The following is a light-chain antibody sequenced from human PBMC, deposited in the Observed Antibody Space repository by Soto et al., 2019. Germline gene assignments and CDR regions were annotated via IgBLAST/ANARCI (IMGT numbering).Light chain of an antibody. Sequence: QSLLAQPPSASGTPGQRVTISCYGSNSNIGSHNVYWFQHLSGTDPKLLIYRNNQRPSGVPYRFSCSKSGASASLAISGLRSEDEEDYYCEAWDDRLSGRVFGGGTQLTVL. CDR1: NSNIGSHN. CDR3: EAWDDRLSGRV. V-gene: IGLV1-47*02. J-gene: IGLJ2*01. CDR2: RNN.